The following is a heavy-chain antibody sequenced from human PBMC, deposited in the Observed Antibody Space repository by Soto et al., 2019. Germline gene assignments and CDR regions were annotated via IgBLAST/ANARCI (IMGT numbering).Heavy chain of an antibody. CDR1: GGSITSSIYY. Sequence: SETLSLTCTVSGGSITSSIYYWGWIRQPPGKGLEWIGSIYYSGSTYYNPSLKSRVTISVDTSKNQFSLKLSSVTAADTAVYYCATQEVGGSYVYTFDPWGQGTLVTVSS. CDR2: IYYSGST. D-gene: IGHD1-26*01. CDR3: ATQEVGGSYVYTFDP. V-gene: IGHV4-39*01. J-gene: IGHJ5*02.